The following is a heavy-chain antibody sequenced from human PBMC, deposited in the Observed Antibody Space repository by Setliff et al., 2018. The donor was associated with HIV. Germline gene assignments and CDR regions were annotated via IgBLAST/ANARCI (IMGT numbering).Heavy chain of an antibody. J-gene: IGHJ5*01. CDR1: GFTFSYYW. V-gene: IGHV3-74*03. CDR2: INSDGSTV. CDR3: VRVAGFSSSWFGY. Sequence: GGSLRLSCAASGFTFSYYWMHWVRQAPGKGLEWVARINSDGSTVEHAGAVKGRPTISRDNARNTLYLEMNSLRVGDAAMYYCVRVAGFSSSWFGYWGQGTLVTVSS. D-gene: IGHD6-13*01.